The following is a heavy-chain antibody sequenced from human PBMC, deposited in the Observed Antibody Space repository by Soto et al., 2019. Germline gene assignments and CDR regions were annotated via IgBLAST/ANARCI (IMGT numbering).Heavy chain of an antibody. Sequence: QVQLVQSGAEVKKPGSSVKVSCKASGGTFSSYAISWVRQAPGQGLEWMEGIIPIFGTANYAQKFQGRVTITADESTSTAYKELSSLRSEDTAVYYCARTSAPSSGWYRDDFDYWGQGTLVTVSS. D-gene: IGHD6-19*01. J-gene: IGHJ4*02. V-gene: IGHV1-69*01. CDR1: GGTFSSYA. CDR2: IIPIFGTA. CDR3: ARTSAPSSGWYRDDFDY.